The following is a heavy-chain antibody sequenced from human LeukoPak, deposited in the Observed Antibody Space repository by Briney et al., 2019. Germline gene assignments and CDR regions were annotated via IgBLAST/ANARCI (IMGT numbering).Heavy chain of an antibody. CDR2: IYYSGST. V-gene: IGHV4-30-4*01. CDR3: ARLRLDGVSGNWFDP. CDR1: GGSISSGDYY. D-gene: IGHD2-2*03. J-gene: IGHJ5*02. Sequence: PSETLSLTCTVSGGSISSGDYYWSWIRQPPGKGLEWIGYIYYSGSTYYNPSLKSRVTISVDTSKNQFSLKLSSVTAADTAVYYCARLRLDGVSGNWFDPWGQGTLVTVSS.